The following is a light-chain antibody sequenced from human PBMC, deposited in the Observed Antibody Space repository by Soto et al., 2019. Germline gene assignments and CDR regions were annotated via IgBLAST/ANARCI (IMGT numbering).Light chain of an antibody. J-gene: IGKJ5*01. Sequence: DIQMTQSPSSLSASVGDIVTIACLASQTISSYLNWYQQKPGKAPKLLIYGVSSLQSGVPSRFSGSGSGTDFTLTISSLQPEDFATYYCQQSFSTSITFGQGTRLEI. CDR2: GVS. CDR1: QTISSY. V-gene: IGKV1-39*01. CDR3: QQSFSTSIT.